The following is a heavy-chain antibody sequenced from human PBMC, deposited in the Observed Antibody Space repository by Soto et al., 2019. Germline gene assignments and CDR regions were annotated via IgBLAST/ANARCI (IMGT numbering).Heavy chain of an antibody. CDR2: INPNSGGS. CDR3: ARKEASGWYRGSHYGMDV. Sequence: ASGKVCGTASRYTFTCYYMHWVRQAPGQGLEWMGWINPNSGGSNYAQKFQGRVTMTRDTSISTAYMELSRLRSDDTAVYYCARKEASGWYRGSHYGMDVWGQGTTVTVSS. D-gene: IGHD6-19*01. V-gene: IGHV1-2*02. CDR1: RYTFTCYY. J-gene: IGHJ6*02.